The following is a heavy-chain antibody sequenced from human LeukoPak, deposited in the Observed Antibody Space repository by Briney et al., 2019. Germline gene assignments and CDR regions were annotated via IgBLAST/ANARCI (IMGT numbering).Heavy chain of an antibody. CDR1: GFTFSSYS. CDR2: ISSSSSYI. V-gene: IGHV3-21*01. D-gene: IGHD5-24*01. CDR3: ARDEADED. Sequence: GGSLRLSCAASGFTFSSYSMNWVRQAPGKGPEWVSSISSSSSYIYYAGSVKGRFTISRDNAKNSLYLQMNSLRAEDTAVYYCARDEADEDWGQGTLVTVS. J-gene: IGHJ4*02.